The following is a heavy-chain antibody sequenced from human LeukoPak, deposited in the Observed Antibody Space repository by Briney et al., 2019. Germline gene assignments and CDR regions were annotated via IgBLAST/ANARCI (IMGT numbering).Heavy chain of an antibody. CDR2: IYYSGST. CDR1: GGSITGYY. D-gene: IGHD3-10*01. Sequence: SETLSLTCTVSGGSITGYYWSWIRQPPGKGLEWIGSIYYSGSTYYNPSLKSRVTISVDTSKNQFSLKLSSVTAADTAVYYCARNHYYGSGSYYIFDYWGQGTLVTVSS. CDR3: ARNHYYGSGSYYIFDY. J-gene: IGHJ4*02. V-gene: IGHV4-59*12.